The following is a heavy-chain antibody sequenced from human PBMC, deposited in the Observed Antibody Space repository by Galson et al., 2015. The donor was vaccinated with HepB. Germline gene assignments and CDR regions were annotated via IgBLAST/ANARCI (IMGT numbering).Heavy chain of an antibody. D-gene: IGHD3/OR15-3a*01. CDR3: ARDLYYDFAPLGY. J-gene: IGHJ4*02. CDR2: ISSSSSYI. Sequence: SLRLSCAASGFTFSSYSMNWVRQAPGKGLEWVSSISSSSSYIYYADSVKGRFTISRDNAKNSLYLQMNSLRAEDTAVYYCARDLYYDFAPLGYWGQGTLVTVSS. CDR1: GFTFSSYS. V-gene: IGHV3-21*01.